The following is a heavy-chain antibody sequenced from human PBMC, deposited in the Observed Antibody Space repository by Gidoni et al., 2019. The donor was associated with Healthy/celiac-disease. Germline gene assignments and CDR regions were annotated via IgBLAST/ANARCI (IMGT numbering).Heavy chain of an antibody. J-gene: IGHJ6*03. CDR2: ITYDGSNT. D-gene: IGHD3-3*01. V-gene: IGHV3-30*04. CDR3: ARDQDYDFWSGYYNYYYMDV. CDR1: GFIFKISA. Sequence: QVQRVEYGGGVVQRGRALRLSCAASGFIFKISARDWVRQAPGQGLEWVAVITYDGSNTYYAYSVKGRFTIARENSKTTLYLQMNSLRAEDTAVYYFARDQDYDFWSGYYNYYYMDVWGKGTTVTVS.